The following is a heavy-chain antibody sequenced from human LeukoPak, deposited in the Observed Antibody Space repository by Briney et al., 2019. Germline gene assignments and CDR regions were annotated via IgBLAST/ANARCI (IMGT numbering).Heavy chain of an antibody. CDR3: AKGPTLIAVAGTWPLDY. D-gene: IGHD6-19*01. J-gene: IGHJ4*02. CDR2: ITSDSTYK. V-gene: IGHV3-21*01. CDR1: GFTFSDYS. Sequence: PGGSLRLSCAASGFTFSDYSMKWVRQAPGKGLECVSSITSDSTYKYYADSVKGRFTISRDNAKNSLYMQMNSLRAEDTAVYYCAKGPTLIAVAGTWPLDYWGQGTMVIVSS.